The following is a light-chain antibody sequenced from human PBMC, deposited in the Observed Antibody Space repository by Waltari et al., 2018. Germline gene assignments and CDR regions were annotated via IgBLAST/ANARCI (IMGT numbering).Light chain of an antibody. CDR1: SSNIGNSY. CDR2: EKC. J-gene: IGLJ3*02. V-gene: IGLV1-51*02. CDR3: GAWDSSLSAGGV. Sequence: QSVLTQPPSVSAAPGQKVTISCSGSSSNIGNSYVSWYQQFPGTAPKLLIYEKCKRPLEIPDRLSGSMSGTSATLVITELQTGDEADYYCGAWDSSLSAGGVFGGRTKVTVL.